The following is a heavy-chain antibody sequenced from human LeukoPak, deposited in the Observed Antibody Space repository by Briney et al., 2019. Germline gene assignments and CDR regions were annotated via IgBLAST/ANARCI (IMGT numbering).Heavy chain of an antibody. CDR2: IYPGDSDT. CDR1: GYSFTSYW. V-gene: IGHV5-51*01. D-gene: IGHD2-15*01. J-gene: IGHJ4*02. CDR3: ARHRIGYCSGIRCHDFDY. Sequence: GESLKISCKGSGYSFTSYWIGWVRQMPGKGLEWMGIIYPGDSDTRYSPSFQGQVTISADKSISTAYLQWSSLKASDTAMYYCARHRIGYCSGIRCHDFDYWGQGTLVTVSS.